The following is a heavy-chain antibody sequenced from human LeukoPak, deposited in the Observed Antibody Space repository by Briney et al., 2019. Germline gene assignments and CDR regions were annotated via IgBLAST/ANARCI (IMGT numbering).Heavy chain of an antibody. Sequence: PSETLSLTRTVSGGSISSYYWSWIRQPPGKGLEWIGYIYYSGSTNYNPSLKSRVTISVDTSKNQFSLKLSSVTAADTAVYYCARVSSSCSSTSCSDAFDIWGQGTMVTVSS. D-gene: IGHD2-2*01. CDR2: IYYSGST. CDR1: GGSISSYY. CDR3: ARVSSSCSSTSCSDAFDI. V-gene: IGHV4-59*01. J-gene: IGHJ3*02.